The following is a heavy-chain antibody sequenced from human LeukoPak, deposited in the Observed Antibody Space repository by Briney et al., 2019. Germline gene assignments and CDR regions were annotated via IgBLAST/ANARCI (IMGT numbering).Heavy chain of an antibody. CDR2: IYYSGTT. CDR3: ARAPYCSSTSCSERRGV. V-gene: IGHV4-39*01. J-gene: IGHJ4*02. CDR1: GDSISSSSCH. Sequence: PSETLSLTCTVSGDSISSSSCHWGWIRQPPGKGLEWIGSIYYSGTTFYNPSLKSRVTISVDTSKRQFSLKLNSVTAADTAVYYCARAPYCSSTSCSERRGVWGQGTLVTVSS. D-gene: IGHD2-2*01.